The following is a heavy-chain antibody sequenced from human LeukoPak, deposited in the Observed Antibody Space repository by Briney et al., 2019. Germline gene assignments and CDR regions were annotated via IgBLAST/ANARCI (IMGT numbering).Heavy chain of an antibody. CDR1: GGSISSGGYY. D-gene: IGHD6-19*01. Sequence: PSETLSLTCTVSGGSISSGGYYWSWIRQPPGKGLEWIGYIYYSGTTTYNPSLQSRVTISVDTSNNQFSLKLNSVTAADTAVYYCARHEQQWLVRSAFDIWGQGTMVTVSS. CDR3: ARHEQQWLVRSAFDI. CDR2: IYYSGTT. V-gene: IGHV4-61*08. J-gene: IGHJ3*02.